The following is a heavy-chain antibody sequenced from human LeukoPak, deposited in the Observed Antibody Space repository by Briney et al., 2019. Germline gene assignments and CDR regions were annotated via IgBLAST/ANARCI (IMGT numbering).Heavy chain of an antibody. Sequence: ASVKVSCKASGYTFTSYYMHWVRQAPGQGLEWMGIINPSGGSTSYAQKFQGRVTMTRDTSTSTVYMELSSLRSEDTAVYYCATSPYCSGGACYSLTIDYWGQGTLVTVSS. V-gene: IGHV1-46*01. D-gene: IGHD2-15*01. CDR1: GYTFTSYY. CDR3: ATSPYCSGGACYSLTIDY. CDR2: INPSGGST. J-gene: IGHJ4*02.